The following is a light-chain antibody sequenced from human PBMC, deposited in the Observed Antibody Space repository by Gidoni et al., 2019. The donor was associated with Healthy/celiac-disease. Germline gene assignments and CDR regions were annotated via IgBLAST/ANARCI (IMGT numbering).Light chain of an antibody. Sequence: EIVLTQSPATLSLSPGDRATLSCRASPSVSSYLAWYQQKPGQAPRLLIYDASNRATGIPARFSGSGSGTDFTLTISSLEPEDFAVYYCQQRSNWPPLTFXGXTKVEIK. CDR3: QQRSNWPPLT. CDR1: PSVSSY. J-gene: IGKJ4*01. V-gene: IGKV3-11*01. CDR2: DAS.